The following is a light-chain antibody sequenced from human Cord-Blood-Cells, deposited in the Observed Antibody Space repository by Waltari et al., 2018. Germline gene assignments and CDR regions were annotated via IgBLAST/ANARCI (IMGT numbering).Light chain of an antibody. Sequence: EIVLTQSPATLSLSPGDRATLSCRASQSVSSYLAWYQQKPGQAPRLLIYDASNRVTGIPARFSGSGSGTDFTLTISSLEPEDFAVYYCQQRSNWPTFGGGTKVEIK. CDR1: QSVSSY. CDR3: QQRSNWPT. CDR2: DAS. J-gene: IGKJ4*01. V-gene: IGKV3-11*01.